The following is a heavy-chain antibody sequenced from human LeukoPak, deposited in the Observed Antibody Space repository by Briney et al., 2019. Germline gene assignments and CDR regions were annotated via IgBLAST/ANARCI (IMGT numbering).Heavy chain of an antibody. CDR2: IYSGGST. J-gene: IGHJ4*02. D-gene: IGHD1-26*01. Sequence: PGGSLRLSCAASGFTVSSNYMSWVRQAPGKGLEWVSVIYSGGSTYYADSVKGRFTISRDNSKNTLYLQMNSLRAEDTAVYYCARDAYSGSSYFDYWGQGTLVTVSS. CDR1: GFTVSSNY. V-gene: IGHV3-53*01. CDR3: ARDAYSGSSYFDY.